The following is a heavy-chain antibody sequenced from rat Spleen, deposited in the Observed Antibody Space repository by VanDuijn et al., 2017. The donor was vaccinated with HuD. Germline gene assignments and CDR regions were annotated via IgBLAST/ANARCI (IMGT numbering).Heavy chain of an antibody. CDR3: ARDNNYKAY. CDR1: DYSITSNF. J-gene: IGHJ2*01. CDR2: ISYSGST. Sequence: EVQLQESGPGLVKPSQSLSLTCSVTDYSITSNFWGWIRKFPGNKMEWMGYISYSGSTSYHPSLKSRVSITRDTSNNQFFLQLNSVTTEDTATYYCARDNNYKAYWGQGVMVTVSS. D-gene: IGHD1-10*01. V-gene: IGHV3-1*01.